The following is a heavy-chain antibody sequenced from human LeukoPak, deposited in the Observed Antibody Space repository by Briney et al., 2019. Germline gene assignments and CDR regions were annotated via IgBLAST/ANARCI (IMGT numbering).Heavy chain of an antibody. D-gene: IGHD4-23*01. J-gene: IGHJ4*02. CDR2: IYYSGST. V-gene: IGHV4-39*01. CDR3: ARHEGMTAVVTPFDY. Sequence: GSLRLSCAASGFTFSTYAMSWVRQPPGKGLEWIGSIYYSGSTYYNPSLKSRVTISVDTSKNQFSLKLSSVTAADTAVYYCARHEGMTAVVTPFDYWGQGTLVTVSS. CDR1: GFTFSTYA.